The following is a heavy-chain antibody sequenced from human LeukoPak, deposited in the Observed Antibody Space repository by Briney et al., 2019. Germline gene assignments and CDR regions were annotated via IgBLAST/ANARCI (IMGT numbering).Heavy chain of an antibody. J-gene: IGHJ4*02. D-gene: IGHD6-13*01. CDR3: AKEMYGSQQLVRVDY. CDR2: ISGSGGST. CDR1: GITFSDVSGMTFSDV. V-gene: IGHV3-23*01. Sequence: GGSLRLSCAASGITFSDVSGMTFSDVWMTWVRQAPGKGLEWVSAISGSGGSTYYADSVKGRFTISRDNSKNTLYLQMNSLRAEDTAVYYCAKEMYGSQQLVRVDYWGQGTLVTVSS.